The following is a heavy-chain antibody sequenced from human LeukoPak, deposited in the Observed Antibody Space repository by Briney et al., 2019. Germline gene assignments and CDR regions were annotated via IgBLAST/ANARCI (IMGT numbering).Heavy chain of an antibody. CDR3: ARERYDWNDVLDY. CDR2: ISSSSSYI. CDR1: GFTFSRFG. Sequence: GRSLRLSCAASGFTFSRFGMHWVRQAPGKGLEWVSSISSSSSYIYYADSVKGRFTISRDNAKNSLYLQMNSLRAEDTAVYYCARERYDWNDVLDYWGQGTLVTVSS. D-gene: IGHD1-1*01. V-gene: IGHV3-21*01. J-gene: IGHJ4*02.